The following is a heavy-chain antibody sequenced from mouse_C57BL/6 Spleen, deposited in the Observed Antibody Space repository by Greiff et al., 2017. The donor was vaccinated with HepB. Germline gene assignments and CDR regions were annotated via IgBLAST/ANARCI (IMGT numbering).Heavy chain of an antibody. CDR3: ASSDSSGSSWFAY. CDR1: GYTFTSYW. V-gene: IGHV1-50*01. Sequence: QVQLQQPGAELVKPGASVKLSCKASGYTFTSYWMQWVKQRPGQGLEWIGETDPSDSYTNYNQKFKGKATLTVDTSSSTAYMQLSSLTSEDSAVYYCASSDSSGSSWFAYWGQGTLVTVSA. D-gene: IGHD3-2*02. J-gene: IGHJ3*01. CDR2: TDPSDSYT.